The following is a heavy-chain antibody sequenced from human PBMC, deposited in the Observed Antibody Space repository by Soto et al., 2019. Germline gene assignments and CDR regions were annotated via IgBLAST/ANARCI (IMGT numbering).Heavy chain of an antibody. CDR2: IRSNSSYI. J-gene: IGHJ3*02. Sequence: GGSLRLSCAASGFTFSSYSMNWVRQAPGKGLEWVSAIRSNSSYIYYADSLKGRSTISRDAAKNSLYLQMNSLRAEDTAVYYCESLGHNAFDIWGQGTMVTV. D-gene: IGHD3-16*01. V-gene: IGHV3-21*01. CDR3: ESLGHNAFDI. CDR1: GFTFSSYS.